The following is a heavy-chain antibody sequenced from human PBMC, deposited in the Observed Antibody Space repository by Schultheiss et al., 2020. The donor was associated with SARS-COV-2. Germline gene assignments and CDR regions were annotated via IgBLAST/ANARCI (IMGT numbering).Heavy chain of an antibody. V-gene: IGHV3-15*01. CDR2: IKSKTDGGTT. CDR3: TTDLRWEVHPFDF. J-gene: IGHJ4*02. CDR1: GFTFRNAW. D-gene: IGHD1-26*01. Sequence: GGSLRLSCAASGFTFRNAWMSWVRQAPGKGLEWVGRIKSKTDGGTTDYAAPVKGRFTISRDDSKNTLYLQMNSLKTEDTAVYYCTTDLRWEVHPFDFWGQGTLVTVSS.